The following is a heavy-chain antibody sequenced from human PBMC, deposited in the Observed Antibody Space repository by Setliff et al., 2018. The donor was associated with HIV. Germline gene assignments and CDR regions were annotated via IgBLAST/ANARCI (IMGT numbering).Heavy chain of an antibody. J-gene: IGHJ5*02. Sequence: ASVKVSCKASGGTFNNYGIDWVRQAPGQGLEWMGGIIPTFGAADYAQKFQDRVTMTADEDTSTTYMELSNLRSDDTAVYYCARDRGGSGYALHVWLDRWGQGTLVTVSS. CDR1: GGTFNNYG. CDR3: ARDRGGSGYALHVWLDR. D-gene: IGHD5-12*01. V-gene: IGHV1-69*13. CDR2: IIPTFGAA.